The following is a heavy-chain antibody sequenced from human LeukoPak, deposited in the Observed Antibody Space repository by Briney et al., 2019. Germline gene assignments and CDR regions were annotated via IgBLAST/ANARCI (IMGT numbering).Heavy chain of an antibody. CDR3: ARRYSSGWYDY. Sequence: PGESLKISWKCSGYRFTIYWIGWVRQIAGKGLGWVGFVYPGDSDIRYSPSFQGQVTISADKSISTAYLQWSSLKASDTAMYYCARRYSSGWYDYWGQGTLVTVSS. V-gene: IGHV5-51*01. D-gene: IGHD6-19*01. CDR2: VYPGDSDI. J-gene: IGHJ4*02. CDR1: GYRFTIYW.